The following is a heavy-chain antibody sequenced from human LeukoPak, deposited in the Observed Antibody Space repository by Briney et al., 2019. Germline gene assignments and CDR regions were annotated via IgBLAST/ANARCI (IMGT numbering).Heavy chain of an antibody. CDR3: ARGAEAETSPLDF. Sequence: EPGGSLRLSCAASGFTFSSYGMHWVRQAPGQGLEWPGWINPKSGAADYAQQFRGRVTMTRDTSINTDYMEMKRVTSDDTAVYYCARGAEAETSPLDFWGQGTLVIVS. CDR2: INPKSGAA. D-gene: IGHD6-13*01. J-gene: IGHJ4*02. V-gene: IGHV1-2*02. CDR1: GFTFSSYG.